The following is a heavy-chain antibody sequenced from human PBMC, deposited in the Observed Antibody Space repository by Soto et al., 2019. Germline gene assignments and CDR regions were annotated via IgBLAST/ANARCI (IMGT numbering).Heavy chain of an antibody. CDR2: IYWEDDK. CDR3: PRRWGIGNDHNKGVEL. D-gene: IGHD1-1*01. Sequence: QITLKESGPPLVKPTQTLTLTCTFSGFPLRSSAVGEDWIRQTPGKALEWLALIYWEDDKRYSPSLKSRLTDTKDTPKTALGQIVSKMDPMDTSGYNGPRRWGIGNDHNKGVELWGRGKWLTVSS. J-gene: IGHJ2*01. CDR1: GFPLRSSAVG. V-gene: IGHV2-5*02.